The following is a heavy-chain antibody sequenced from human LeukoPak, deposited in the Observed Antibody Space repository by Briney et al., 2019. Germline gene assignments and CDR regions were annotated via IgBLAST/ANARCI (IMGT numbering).Heavy chain of an antibody. CDR2: IYTSGSTT. V-gene: IGHV4-4*07. Sequence: SETLSLTCTVSGGSISSHYWSWIRQPAGKGLEWIGRIYTSGSTTKYNPSLTSRVTMSVDTSKNQLSLNLSSVTAADTAVHYCARERDSSSSGWVFDYWGQGTLVTVSS. CDR1: GGSISSHY. J-gene: IGHJ4*02. CDR3: ARERDSSSSGWVFDY. D-gene: IGHD6-6*01.